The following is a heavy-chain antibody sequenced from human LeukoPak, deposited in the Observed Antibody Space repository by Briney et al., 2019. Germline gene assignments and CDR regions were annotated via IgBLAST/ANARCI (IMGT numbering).Heavy chain of an antibody. J-gene: IGHJ6*03. CDR1: GGSFSGYY. V-gene: IGHV4-34*01. CDR2: INHSGST. Sequence: SETLSLTCAVYGGSFSGYYWSWIRQPPGKGPEWIGEINHSGSTNYNPSLKSRVTISVDTSKNQFSLKLSSVTAADTAVYYCARALAQAVAGRYYYYYMDVWGKGTTVTVSS. D-gene: IGHD6-19*01. CDR3: ARALAQAVAGRYYYYYMDV.